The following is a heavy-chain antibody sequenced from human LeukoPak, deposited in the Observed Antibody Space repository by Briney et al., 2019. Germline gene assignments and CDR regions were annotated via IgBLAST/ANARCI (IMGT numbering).Heavy chain of an antibody. CDR1: GFSFRAAW. D-gene: IGHD5-12*01. CDR3: VNLGYSD. Sequence: AGSLRLSCEASGFSFRAAWMTWVRQAPGKGLEWVATIKNDGSDKYYVDSVKGRFTLSRDNAKNLVYLQMNSLRVEDTAVYYCVNLGYSDGGQGTLVTVSS. J-gene: IGHJ4*02. CDR2: IKNDGSDK. V-gene: IGHV3-7*01.